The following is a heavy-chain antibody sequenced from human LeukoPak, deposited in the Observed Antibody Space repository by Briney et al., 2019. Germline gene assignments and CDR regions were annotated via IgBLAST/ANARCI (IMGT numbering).Heavy chain of an antibody. V-gene: IGHV1-8*03. CDR3: ARGLSDFWSGPDYYYYMDV. CDR1: GGTFSSYA. CDR2: MNPNSGNT. D-gene: IGHD3-3*01. J-gene: IGHJ6*03. Sequence: ASVKVSCKASGGTFSSYAISWVRQATGQGLEWIGWMNPNSGNTGYAQKFQGRVTITRNTSISTAYMELSSLRSEDTAVYYCARGLSDFWSGPDYYYYMDVWGKGTTVTVSS.